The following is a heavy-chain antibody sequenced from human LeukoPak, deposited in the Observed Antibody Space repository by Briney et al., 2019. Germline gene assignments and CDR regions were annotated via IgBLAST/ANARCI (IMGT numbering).Heavy chain of an antibody. CDR3: ARSVLYYDFWSGYYTGDRSSSAFDI. Sequence: GASVTVSCKASGYTFTSYGISWVRQAPGQGLEWMGWISAYNGNTNYAQKLQGRVTMTTDTSTSTAYMELRSLRSDDTAVYYCARSVLYYDFWSGYYTGDRSSSAFDIWGQGTMVTVSS. CDR1: GYTFTSYG. V-gene: IGHV1-18*01. D-gene: IGHD3-3*01. CDR2: ISAYNGNT. J-gene: IGHJ3*02.